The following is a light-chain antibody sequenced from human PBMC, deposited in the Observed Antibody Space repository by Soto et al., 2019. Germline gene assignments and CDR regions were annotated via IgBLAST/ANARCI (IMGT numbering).Light chain of an antibody. CDR1: QSVSSY. Sequence: EIVLTQSPATLSLSPGERATLSCRASQSVSSYLAWYQQKPGQAPRLLIYDASNRSTGIPARFSGSGSGTDFTLTISGIEPEDFAVYYCQQRSNWYTFGQGTKLEIK. CDR3: QQRSNWYT. CDR2: DAS. J-gene: IGKJ2*01. V-gene: IGKV3-11*01.